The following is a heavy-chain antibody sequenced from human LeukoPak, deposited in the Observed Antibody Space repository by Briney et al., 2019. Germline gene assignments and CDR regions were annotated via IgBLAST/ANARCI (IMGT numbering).Heavy chain of an antibody. CDR3: ARVAQQQLVRWFDP. CDR2: INHSGST. V-gene: IGHV4-34*01. CDR1: GGSFSGYY. J-gene: IGHJ5*02. D-gene: IGHD6-13*01. Sequence: SETLSLTCAVYGGSFSGYYWSWIRQPPGKGLEWIGEINHSGSTKYNSSLKSRVTISVDTSKNQFSLKLSSVTAADTAVYYCARVAQQQLVRWFDPWGQGTLVTVSS.